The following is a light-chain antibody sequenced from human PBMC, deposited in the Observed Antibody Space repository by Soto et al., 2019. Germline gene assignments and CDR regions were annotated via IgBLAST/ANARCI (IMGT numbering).Light chain of an antibody. Sequence: EIVLTQSPGTLSLSPGERGTLSCRASQSVSSSYLAWYQQKSGQAPRLLIYGASSRATGVPDRFSGSGSGADFTLTISRLEPEDFAVYYCQQYGSSPWTFGQGTKVEI. CDR2: GAS. V-gene: IGKV3-20*01. CDR1: QSVSSSY. CDR3: QQYGSSPWT. J-gene: IGKJ1*01.